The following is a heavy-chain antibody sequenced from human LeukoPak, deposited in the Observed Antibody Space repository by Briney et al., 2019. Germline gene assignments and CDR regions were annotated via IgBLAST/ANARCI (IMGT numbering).Heavy chain of an antibody. Sequence: ASVNVSCKASGYTFTYYAIHWVRQAPEQRLEWMGWINAGNGNRKYSQKFQGRVTITRDTSASTAYMELSSLTSEDTAVYYCATPGGGTYYFDDWGQGTLVTVSS. V-gene: IGHV1-3*01. CDR2: INAGNGNR. D-gene: IGHD1-26*01. CDR3: ATPGGGTYYFDD. CDR1: GYTFTYYA. J-gene: IGHJ4*02.